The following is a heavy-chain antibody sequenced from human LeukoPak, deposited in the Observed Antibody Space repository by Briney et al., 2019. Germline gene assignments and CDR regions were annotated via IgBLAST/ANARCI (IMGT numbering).Heavy chain of an antibody. CDR2: INHSGST. Sequence: PSETLSLTCAVYGGSFSGYYWSWIRQPPGKGLEWIGEINHSGSTNYNPSLKSRVTISVDTSKNQFSLKLSSVTAADTAVYYCARAVAAPDAFDIWGQGTMVTVSS. CDR1: GGSFSGYY. J-gene: IGHJ3*02. V-gene: IGHV4-34*01. CDR3: ARAVAAPDAFDI. D-gene: IGHD2-15*01.